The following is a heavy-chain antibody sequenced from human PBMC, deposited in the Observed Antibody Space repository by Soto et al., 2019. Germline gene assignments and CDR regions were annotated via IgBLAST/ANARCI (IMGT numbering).Heavy chain of an antibody. V-gene: IGHV1-3*01. Sequence: ASVKVSCKASGYAFSSYALHWVRQAPGQRLEWMGWINAGTGNTRYSQKFQGRVTITGDTSASTAYMELSSLRSEDTAVYYCARESLWFGELLSYFDYWGKGTLVTVS. D-gene: IGHD3-10*01. CDR2: INAGTGNT. CDR1: GYAFSSYA. J-gene: IGHJ4*02. CDR3: ARESLWFGELLSYFDY.